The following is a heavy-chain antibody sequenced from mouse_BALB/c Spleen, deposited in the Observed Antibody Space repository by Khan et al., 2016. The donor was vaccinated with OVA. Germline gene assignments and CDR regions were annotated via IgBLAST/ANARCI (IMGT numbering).Heavy chain of an antibody. Sequence: VQLQQPGAELVKPGASVKLSCTASGFNIKDTYMHWVKQRPEQGLEWIGRIDPANGNTKYDPKFQGKATITADTSSNTAYLQLSSLTSEDTAVDYCARGWLAWYFDVWGAGTTVTVSS. D-gene: IGHD1-1*02. V-gene: IGHV14-3*02. J-gene: IGHJ1*01. CDR1: GFNIKDTY. CDR3: ARGWLAWYFDV. CDR2: IDPANGNT.